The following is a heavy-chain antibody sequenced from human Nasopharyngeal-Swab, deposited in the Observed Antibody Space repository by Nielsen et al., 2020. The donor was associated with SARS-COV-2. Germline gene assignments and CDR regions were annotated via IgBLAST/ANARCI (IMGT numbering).Heavy chain of an antibody. J-gene: IGHJ4*02. D-gene: IGHD6-19*01. CDR2: IYYSGST. CDR3: ARFSSGWYENYFDY. CDR1: GGSISSSSYY. V-gene: IGHV4-39*01. Sequence: ESLRLSCTVSGGSISSSSYYWGWIRQPPGKGLEWIGSIYYSGSTYYNPSLKSRVTISVDTSKNQFSLKLSSVTAADTAVYYCARFSSGWYENYFDYWGQGTLVTVSS.